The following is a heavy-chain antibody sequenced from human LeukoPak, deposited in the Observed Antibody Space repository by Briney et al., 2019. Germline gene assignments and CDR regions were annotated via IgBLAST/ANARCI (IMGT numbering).Heavy chain of an antibody. CDR2: IDSGGST. Sequence: GGSLRLSCIVSGFTVSSNYMSWVRQAPGKGLEWVSIIDSGGSTYYSDSVKDRFTISRDNSNNTLFLQMNSLRAEDTALYYCARDGPAAGLYLDHWGQGILVTVSS. CDR3: ARDGPAAGLYLDH. CDR1: GFTVSSNY. J-gene: IGHJ4*02. V-gene: IGHV3-66*01. D-gene: IGHD6-25*01.